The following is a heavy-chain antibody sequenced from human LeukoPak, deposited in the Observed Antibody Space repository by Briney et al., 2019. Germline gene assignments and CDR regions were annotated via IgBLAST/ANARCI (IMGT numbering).Heavy chain of an antibody. CDR1: GFTFSNAW. D-gene: IGHD1-1*01. Sequence: GGSLRLSCAASGFTFSNAWMTWVRQAPGKGLEWVGRVKSKTDGGTTEDAAPVKGRFTISRDDSNNTLYLQMNSLQTEDTAVYYCATGTRMDVWGKGTTVTVSS. CDR3: ATGTRMDV. V-gene: IGHV3-15*01. J-gene: IGHJ6*04. CDR2: VKSKTDGGTT.